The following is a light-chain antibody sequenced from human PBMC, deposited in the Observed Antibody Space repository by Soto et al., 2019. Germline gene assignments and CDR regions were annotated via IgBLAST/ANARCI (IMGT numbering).Light chain of an antibody. CDR1: SSDVGGYDQ. V-gene: IGLV2-14*01. J-gene: IGLJ2*01. CDR2: AVS. CDR3: SSYTGSGTF. Sequence: QSVLTQPASVSGSPGQSIAISCTGTSSDVGGYDQVSWYQQHPGKVPKLMIYAVSNRPSGVSDRFSGSQSGNTASLTISGLQAEDEADYYCSSYTGSGTFFGGGTQLTDL.